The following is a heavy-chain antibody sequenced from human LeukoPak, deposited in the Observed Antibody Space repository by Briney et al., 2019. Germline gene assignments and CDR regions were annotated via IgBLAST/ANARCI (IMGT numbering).Heavy chain of an antibody. V-gene: IGHV4-4*07. Sequence: KSSETLSLTRTVSGGSISSYYWSWIRQPAGKGLEWIGRIYTSGSTNYNPSLKSRVTMPVDTSKNQFSLKLSSVTAADTAVYYCARGDIAAAGAPLGYWGQGTLVTVSS. CDR3: ARGDIAAAGAPLGY. CDR1: GGSISSYY. D-gene: IGHD6-13*01. CDR2: IYTSGST. J-gene: IGHJ4*02.